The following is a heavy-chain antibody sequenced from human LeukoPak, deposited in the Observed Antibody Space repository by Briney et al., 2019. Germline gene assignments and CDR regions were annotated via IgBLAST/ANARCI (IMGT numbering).Heavy chain of an antibody. CDR1: GFTFSRSW. CDR2: ISSDGTDL. Sequence: GGSLRLSCAASGFTFSRSWMHWVRQSPEKGLVWVSRISSDGTDLTYADSVRGRFTISRDNARNTLYLQMNSLRAEDTAVYYCARDQGGSGPTTYDHWGQGTLVTVSS. J-gene: IGHJ4*02. V-gene: IGHV3-74*03. CDR3: ARDQGGSGPTTYDH. D-gene: IGHD6-25*01.